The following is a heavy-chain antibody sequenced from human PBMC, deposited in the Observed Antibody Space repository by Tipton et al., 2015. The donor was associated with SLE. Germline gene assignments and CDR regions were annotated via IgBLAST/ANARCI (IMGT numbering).Heavy chain of an antibody. CDR3: AGHSEQWELLTRFDY. J-gene: IGHJ4*02. Sequence: TLSLTCTVSGGSISGSSDYWAWIRQPPGKGLEWIGTIYYSGNTYYNPSLRGRVTISLHTSKNQFSLKLSSVTAADTAVYYCAGHSEQWELLTRFDYWGQGTLVTVSS. D-gene: IGHD1-26*01. CDR2: IYYSGNT. CDR1: GGSISGSSDY. V-gene: IGHV4-39*07.